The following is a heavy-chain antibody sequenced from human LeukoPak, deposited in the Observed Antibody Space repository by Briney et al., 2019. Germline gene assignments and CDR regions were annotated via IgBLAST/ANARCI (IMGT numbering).Heavy chain of an antibody. V-gene: IGHV1-2*02. J-gene: IGHJ5*02. CDR2: INPNSGGT. Sequence: ASVKVSCKASGYTFTGYYMHWVRQAPGQGLEWMGWINPNSGGTNYAQKFQGRVTMTRDTSISTAYMEPSRLRSDDTAVYYCAREGIAARWFDPWGQGTLVTVSS. D-gene: IGHD6-6*01. CDR1: GYTFTGYY. CDR3: AREGIAARWFDP.